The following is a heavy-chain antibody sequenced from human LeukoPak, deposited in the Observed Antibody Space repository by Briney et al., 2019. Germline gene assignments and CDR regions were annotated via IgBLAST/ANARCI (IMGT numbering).Heavy chain of an antibody. V-gene: IGHV6-1*01. J-gene: IGHJ4*02. D-gene: IGHD6-19*01. CDR2: TYYRSKWYN. Sequence: SQTLSLTCAISGDSVSSNSASWDWIRLSPSRGLEWLGRTYYRSKWYNDYAVSVKSRITINPDTSKNQFSLQLNSVTPEDTAVYYCVRVQWLVGTFLWGQGTLVTVSS. CDR3: VRVQWLVGTFL. CDR1: GDSVSSNSAS.